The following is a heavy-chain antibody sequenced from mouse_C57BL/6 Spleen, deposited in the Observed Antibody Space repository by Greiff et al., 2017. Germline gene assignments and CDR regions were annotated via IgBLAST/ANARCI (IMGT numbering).Heavy chain of an antibody. Sequence: DVMLVESGGGLVQPGGSMKLSCVASGFTFSNYWMNWVRQSPEKGLEWVAQIRLKSDNYATHYAESVKGRFTISRDDSKSSVYLQMNNLRAEDTGIYYCTRDYDGAMDYWGQGTSVTVSS. J-gene: IGHJ4*01. D-gene: IGHD2-4*01. V-gene: IGHV6-3*01. CDR2: IRLKSDNYAT. CDR3: TRDYDGAMDY. CDR1: GFTFSNYW.